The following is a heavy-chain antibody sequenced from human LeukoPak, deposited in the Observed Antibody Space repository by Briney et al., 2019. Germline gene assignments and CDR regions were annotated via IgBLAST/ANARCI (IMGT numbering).Heavy chain of an antibody. Sequence: GASVKVSCKASGYTFTNYDINWVRQAPGQGLEWMGWMNPNSGNTGYAQKFQGRVTMTRNTSISTAYMELSSLRSEDTAVYYCARKYGGSGGRSFGYWGQGTLVTVSS. CDR3: ARKYGGSGGRSFGY. D-gene: IGHD3-10*01. CDR2: MNPNSGNT. V-gene: IGHV1-8*01. J-gene: IGHJ4*02. CDR1: GYTFTNYD.